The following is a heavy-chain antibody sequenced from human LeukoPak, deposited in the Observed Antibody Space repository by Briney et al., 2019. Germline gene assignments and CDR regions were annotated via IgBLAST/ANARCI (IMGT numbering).Heavy chain of an antibody. CDR1: GFTFSNYA. Sequence: QPGGSLRLSCPASGFTFSNYAMTWVRQAPGKGLEWVSVISAGGSNTDYADCVRGRFTSSRDDSKNTVSLQMNSLRAEDTAMYSCAKLVETGTTPTDYWGQGTLVTVSS. J-gene: IGHJ4*02. CDR2: ISAGGSNT. D-gene: IGHD1-1*01. CDR3: AKLVETGTTPTDY. V-gene: IGHV3-23*01.